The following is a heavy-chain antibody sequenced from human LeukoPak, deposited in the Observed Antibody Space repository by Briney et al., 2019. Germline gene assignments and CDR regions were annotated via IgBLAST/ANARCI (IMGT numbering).Heavy chain of an antibody. CDR2: INPNSGGT. CDR1: GYTFTSYD. Sequence: ASVKVSCKASGYTFTSYDINWVRQATGQGLEWMGWINPNSGGTNYAQKFQGRVTMTRDTSISTAYMELSRLRSDDTAVYYCARDHVVPAATRYYYYGMDVWGLGTTVTVSS. J-gene: IGHJ6*02. V-gene: IGHV1-2*02. CDR3: ARDHVVPAATRYYYYGMDV. D-gene: IGHD2-2*01.